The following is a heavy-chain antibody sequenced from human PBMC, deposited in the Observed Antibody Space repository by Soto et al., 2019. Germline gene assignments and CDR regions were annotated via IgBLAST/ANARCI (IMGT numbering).Heavy chain of an antibody. D-gene: IGHD3-22*01. CDR1: GGSISSGGYY. J-gene: IGHJ4*02. CDR3: RYYYDSSGYYYDY. Sequence: QVQLQESGPGLVKPSQTLSLTCTVSGGSISSGGYYWSWIRQHPGKGLEWIGYIYYSGSTYYNPSINSRVTISVDTSKNQFSLKLSSVTAADTAVYFCRYYYDSSGYYYDYWGQGTMVIVCS. CDR2: IYYSGST. V-gene: IGHV4-31*03.